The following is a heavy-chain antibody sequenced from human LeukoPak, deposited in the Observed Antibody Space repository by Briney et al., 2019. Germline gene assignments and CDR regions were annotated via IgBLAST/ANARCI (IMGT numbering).Heavy chain of an antibody. V-gene: IGHV4-34*12. D-gene: IGHD2-21*01. CDR1: GGSFSGYY. J-gene: IGHJ3*02. Sequence: SETLSLTCAVYGGSFSGYYWSWIRQPPGKGLEWIGEIIHSGSTNYNPSLKSRVTISVDTSKNQFSLKPSSVTAADTAVYYCASHIGAFDIWGQGTMVTVSS. CDR3: ASHIGAFDI. CDR2: IIHSGST.